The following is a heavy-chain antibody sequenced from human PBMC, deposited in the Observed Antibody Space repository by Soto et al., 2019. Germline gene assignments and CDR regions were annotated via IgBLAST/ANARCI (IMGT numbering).Heavy chain of an antibody. CDR1: GFTVNSNY. CDR2: IYSGGAT. Sequence: EVQLVESGGGLVQPGESLRLSCAASGFTVNSNYMSWVRQAPGKWLEWVSVIYSGGATYYADSVKGRFTISRDNSKTTLFLQMNSLRAEDTAVYYCARDTLWFGEYAFDIWGRGTMVTVSS. J-gene: IGHJ3*02. CDR3: ARDTLWFGEYAFDI. D-gene: IGHD3-10*01. V-gene: IGHV3-66*01.